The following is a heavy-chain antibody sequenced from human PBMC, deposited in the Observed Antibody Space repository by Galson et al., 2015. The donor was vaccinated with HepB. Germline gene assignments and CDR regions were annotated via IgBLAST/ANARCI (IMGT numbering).Heavy chain of an antibody. CDR2: ISGNGVST. Sequence: SLRLSCAASGFTFSSYAMSWVRQAPGKGLEWVSGISGNGVSTYYADSVKGRFTISRDNSKNTLYVQMNSLRAEDTAVYYCAKEGSLVIAGGFDYWGQGTLVTVSS. CDR1: GFTFSSYA. V-gene: IGHV3-23*01. J-gene: IGHJ4*02. CDR3: AKEGSLVIAGGFDY. D-gene: IGHD2-21*01.